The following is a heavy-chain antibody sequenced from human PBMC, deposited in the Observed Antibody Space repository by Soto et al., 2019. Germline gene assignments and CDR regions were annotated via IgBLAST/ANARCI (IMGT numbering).Heavy chain of an antibody. D-gene: IGHD3-10*01. J-gene: IGHJ6*02. V-gene: IGHV1-69*13. CDR3: ARDPGLLWFGVAWGYYGMDV. CDR1: GGPFSSYA. Sequence: SVKVSCKASGGPFSSYAISWVRQAPGQGLEWMGGIIPIFGTANYAQKFQGRVTITADESTSTAYMELSSLRSEDTAVYYCARDPGLLWFGVAWGYYGMDVWGQGTTVTVSS. CDR2: IIPIFGTA.